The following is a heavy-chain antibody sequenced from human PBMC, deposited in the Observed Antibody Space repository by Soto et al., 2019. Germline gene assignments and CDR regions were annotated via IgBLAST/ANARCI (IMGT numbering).Heavy chain of an antibody. CDR2: ISAYNGNT. J-gene: IGHJ6*01. CDR1: VYTFTSYV. CDR3: ATGLGRHFWSRSPHYHGYYGMDD. V-gene: IGHV1-18*01. Sequence: VSMKCSFKTSVYTFTSYVISWLRQAPVQVLDCIVWISAYNGNTNYAQNLQGRVTMTTDTSTSTAYMVLRSMRSDDTAVYYCATGLGRHFWSRSPHYHGYYGMDD. D-gene: IGHD3-3*02.